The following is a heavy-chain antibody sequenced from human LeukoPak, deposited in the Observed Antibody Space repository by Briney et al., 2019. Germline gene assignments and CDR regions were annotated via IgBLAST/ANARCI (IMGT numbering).Heavy chain of an antibody. D-gene: IGHD2-2*01. CDR3: ARGFVCSSTTCRWGEAFDI. CDR2: IGTAGDT. Sequence: GGSLRLSYAASGFTFSSYDMHWVRHPTGKRLEWVSAIGTAGDTYYPGSVKGRFTISRDNAKNSLYLQMNSLRAGDTAVYYCARGFVCSSTTCRWGEAFDIWGQGTMVTVSS. CDR1: GFTFSSYD. J-gene: IGHJ3*02. V-gene: IGHV3-13*01.